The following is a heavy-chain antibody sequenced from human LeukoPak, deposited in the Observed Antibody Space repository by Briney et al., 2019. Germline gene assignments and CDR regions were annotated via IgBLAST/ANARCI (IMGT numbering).Heavy chain of an antibody. V-gene: IGHV3-48*02. Sequence: GGSLRLSCAASGFTFSNYEMNWVRQAPGKGLEWVSYISGNSSSIYDADSVKGRFTISRDNAKNSLYLQMNSLRDKDTAVYYCARVSVFGTREYFDYWGQGTLVTVSS. CDR2: ISGNSSSI. J-gene: IGHJ4*02. D-gene: IGHD6-13*01. CDR3: ARVSVFGTREYFDY. CDR1: GFTFSNYE.